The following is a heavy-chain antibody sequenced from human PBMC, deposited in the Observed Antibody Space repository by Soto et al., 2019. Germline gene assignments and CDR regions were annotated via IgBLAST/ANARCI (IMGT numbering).Heavy chain of an antibody. CDR1: GFTFSLSA. D-gene: IGHD3-9*01. CDR3: AKGPEYDILTGCDY. V-gene: IGHV3-23*01. J-gene: IGHJ4*02. CDR2: LSGGGSTT. Sequence: EVQLLESGGGFVQPGESLRLSCAASGFTFSLSAMSWVRQAPGRGLDWVSSLSGGGSTTDYADSVKGRFTIARDNSKNTVHLQMNSLRAEDTAVYYWAKGPEYDILTGCDYLGQGALVTFSS.